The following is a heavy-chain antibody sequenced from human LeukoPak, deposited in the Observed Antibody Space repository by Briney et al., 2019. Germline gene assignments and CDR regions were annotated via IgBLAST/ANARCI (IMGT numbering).Heavy chain of an antibody. Sequence: ASVKVSCKASGYTFTSYYMHWVRQAPGQGLEWMGIINPSGGSTSYAQKFQGRVTMTRDASISTAYMELSRLRSDDTAVYYCARESDSSGYYFDYWGQGTLVTVSS. J-gene: IGHJ4*02. CDR2: INPSGGST. CDR3: ARESDSSGYYFDY. CDR1: GYTFTSYY. V-gene: IGHV1-46*01. D-gene: IGHD3-22*01.